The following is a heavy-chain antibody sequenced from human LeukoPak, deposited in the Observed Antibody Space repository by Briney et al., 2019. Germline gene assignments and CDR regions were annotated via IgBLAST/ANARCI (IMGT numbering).Heavy chain of an antibody. CDR3: AREHIQQNYDFWSGYSQRWFDP. D-gene: IGHD3-3*01. V-gene: IGHV4-30-4*08. Sequence: PSETLSLTCTVSGGSISIGDYYWSWIRQPPGKGLEWNGYIYYSGSTYYNPSLKSRVTISVDTSKNQFSLKLSSVTAADTAVYYCAREHIQQNYDFWSGYSQRWFDPWGQGTLVTVSS. J-gene: IGHJ5*02. CDR2: IYYSGST. CDR1: GGSISIGDYY.